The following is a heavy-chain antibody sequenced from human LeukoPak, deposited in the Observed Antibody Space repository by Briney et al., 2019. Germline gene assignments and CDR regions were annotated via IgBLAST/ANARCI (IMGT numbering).Heavy chain of an antibody. CDR3: AKESGDCGADCFALSDD. CDR1: GFTFSSYT. J-gene: IGHJ4*02. V-gene: IGHV3-21*01. CDR2: INIHSNKI. Sequence: GGSLRLSCAASGFTFSSYTMSWVSQAPGKGLEWVSSINIHSNKIYYADSVKGLFTVSRDNTKNSLYLQMMSLRAEDTAVYFCAKESGDCGADCFALSDDWGRGTLVTVSS. D-gene: IGHD2-21*02.